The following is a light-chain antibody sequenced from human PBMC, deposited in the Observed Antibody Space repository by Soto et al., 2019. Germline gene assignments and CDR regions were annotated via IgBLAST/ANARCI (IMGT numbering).Light chain of an antibody. Sequence: DIQMTQSPSSLSASVGDRVTITCRASQSIVTYLNWYLQKPGKAPKLLIYAASNLQSGVPSRFSGSGSGTDFTLTISSLQPEDFATYFCQQSYSTPPWTCGQGTKVETK. CDR1: QSIVTY. CDR2: AAS. V-gene: IGKV1-39*01. J-gene: IGKJ1*01. CDR3: QQSYSTPPWT.